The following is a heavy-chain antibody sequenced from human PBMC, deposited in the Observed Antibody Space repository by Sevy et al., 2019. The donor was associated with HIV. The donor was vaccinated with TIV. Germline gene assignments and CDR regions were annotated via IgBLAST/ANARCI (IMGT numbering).Heavy chain of an antibody. CDR1: GDSISRSSYY. J-gene: IGHJ4*02. D-gene: IGHD5-12*01. Sequence: SQTLSLTCTVSGDSISRSSYYWGWIRQPPGKGLEWIGSIYYSGSTYYNPSLKSRVTISVDTSKNQFSLKLSSVTAADTAVYYCARLGKRWLQFDYWGQGTLVTVSS. CDR2: IYYSGST. V-gene: IGHV4-39*01. CDR3: ARLGKRWLQFDY.